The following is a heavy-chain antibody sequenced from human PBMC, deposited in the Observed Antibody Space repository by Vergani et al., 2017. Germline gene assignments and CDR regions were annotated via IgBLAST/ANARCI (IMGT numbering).Heavy chain of an antibody. V-gene: IGHV3-30*03. CDR3: ARERSIGVVKIFDY. CDR1: GFSFGSYG. D-gene: IGHD3-16*01. Sequence: QVQLVESGGNVVQSGTSLRLSCAASGFSFGSYGMHWVRQSPGKGLEWVAVISNDGGNKYYADSVKGRFTIYKDNSKNTLYLQMNSLRAEDTAVYYCARERSIGVVKIFDYWGQGTLVTVSS. CDR2: ISNDGGNK. J-gene: IGHJ4*02.